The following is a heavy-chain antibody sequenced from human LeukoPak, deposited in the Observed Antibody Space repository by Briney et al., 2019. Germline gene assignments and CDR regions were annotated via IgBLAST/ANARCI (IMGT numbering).Heavy chain of an antibody. V-gene: IGHV4-38-2*01. CDR1: SYSISSGYY. J-gene: IGHJ6*03. D-gene: IGHD2-15*01. CDR3: ARQASLGYCSGGSCYSNDAYYYYYYMDV. Sequence: PSETLSLTCAVSSYSISSGYYWGWIRQPPGKGLEWIGSIYHVGSTYYNPSLKSRVTISVDTSKNQFSLKLSSVTAADTAVYYCARQASLGYCSGGSCYSNDAYYYYYYMDVWGKGTTVTVSS. CDR2: IYHVGST.